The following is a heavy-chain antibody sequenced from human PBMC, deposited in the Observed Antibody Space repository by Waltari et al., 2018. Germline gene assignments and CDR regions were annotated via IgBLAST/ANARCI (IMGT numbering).Heavy chain of an antibody. J-gene: IGHJ4*02. D-gene: IGHD3-9*01. CDR2: ISAYNGNT. CDR1: GYTFTSYG. Sequence: QVQLVQSGAEVKKPGASVKVSCKASGYTFTSYGISWVRQAPGQGLEWMGWISAYNGNTNYAQKLQGRVTMTTDASTSTAYMELRSLRSDDTAVYYCAREAPPYYDILTGYSDYWGQGTLVTVSS. CDR3: AREAPPYYDILTGYSDY. V-gene: IGHV1-18*01.